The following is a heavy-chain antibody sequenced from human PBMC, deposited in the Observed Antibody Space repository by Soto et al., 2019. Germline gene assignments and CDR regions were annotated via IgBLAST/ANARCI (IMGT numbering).Heavy chain of an antibody. Sequence: EVQLLESGGGLVQPGESLRLSCAASGFTFSSYAMSWVRQAPGKGLEWVSVISGSDDSTYYANSVKGRVTISRDNSKNTLDPQMNSLRAERTAVYYCAKRSSSSTFDYWGQGTLVTVSS. J-gene: IGHJ4*02. CDR2: ISGSDDST. D-gene: IGHD6-6*01. CDR1: GFTFSSYA. CDR3: AKRSSSSTFDY. V-gene: IGHV3-23*01.